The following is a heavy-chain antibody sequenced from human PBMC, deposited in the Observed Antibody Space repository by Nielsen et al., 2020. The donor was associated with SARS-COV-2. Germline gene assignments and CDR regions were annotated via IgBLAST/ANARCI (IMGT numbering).Heavy chain of an antibody. Sequence: SETLSLTCAVYGGSFSRYYWSWIRQSPGKGLEWIGEINHSGSINYNPSLKSRVTISVDTSKNQFSLNLSSVTAADTALYYCARDGGYYYGSGSYYNPSYFDLWGQGILVTVSS. CDR3: ARDGGYYYGSGSYYNPSYFDL. V-gene: IGHV4-34*01. J-gene: IGHJ4*02. D-gene: IGHD3-10*01. CDR1: GGSFSRYY. CDR2: INHSGSI.